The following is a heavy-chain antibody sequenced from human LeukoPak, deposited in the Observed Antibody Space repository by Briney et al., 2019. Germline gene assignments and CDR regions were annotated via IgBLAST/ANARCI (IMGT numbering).Heavy chain of an antibody. CDR1: GYTFTSYG. D-gene: IGHD3-22*01. Sequence: ASVTVSCKASGYTFTSYGISWVRQAPGQGLEWMGWISAYNGNTNYAQKLQGRVTMTTDTSTSTAYMELRSLRSDDTAVYYCARIARYYDSSGYYYDAFDIWGQGTMVTVSS. V-gene: IGHV1-18*01. J-gene: IGHJ3*02. CDR2: ISAYNGNT. CDR3: ARIARYYDSSGYYYDAFDI.